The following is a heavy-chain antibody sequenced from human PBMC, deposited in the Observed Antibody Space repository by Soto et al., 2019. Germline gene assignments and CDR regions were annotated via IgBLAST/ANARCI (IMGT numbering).Heavy chain of an antibody. V-gene: IGHV4-38-2*01. D-gene: IGHD2-8*02. CDR2: IYHNGRT. Sequence: SLTQSHKGSVVGYSSSSLDSCVCIRPPPCQGPEWIGTIYHNGRTYYNPSLNSRVTMSVDTSKNQFSLRLSSVTAADTAVYSGGRLSFCTGTYDCGSDFWAQGTGVTVSA. J-gene: IGHJ4*02. CDR3: GRLSFCTGTYDCGSDF. CDR1: GYSSSSLDS.